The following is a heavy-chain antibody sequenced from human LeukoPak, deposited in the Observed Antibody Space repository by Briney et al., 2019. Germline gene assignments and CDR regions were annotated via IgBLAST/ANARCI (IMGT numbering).Heavy chain of an antibody. Sequence: PGGSLRLSCAASGFTFSDYYMTWIRQAPGKGLEWVSYIGSSGNNIYYADSVKGRFTISRDNTKNSLFLQMNSLRSEDTAVYYCARELPETCYFDYWGQGTLVTVSS. CDR3: ARELPETCYFDY. CDR2: IGSSGNNI. J-gene: IGHJ4*02. V-gene: IGHV3-11*01. D-gene: IGHD1-14*01. CDR1: GFTFSDYY.